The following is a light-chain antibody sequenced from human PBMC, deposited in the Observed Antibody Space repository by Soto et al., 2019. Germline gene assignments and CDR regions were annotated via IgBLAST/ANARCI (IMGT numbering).Light chain of an antibody. CDR1: QSIRNN. J-gene: IGKJ2*01. Sequence: EIVMTQSPATLSVSPGERATLSCRASQSIRNNLAWFQQKPGQPPRLLIYGASIRATGIPARFSGSGSGTEFTLTITSLQSEDFAVYYCQQYDDWPPNYTFGQGTKLEIK. CDR2: GAS. CDR3: QQYDDWPPNYT. V-gene: IGKV3-15*01.